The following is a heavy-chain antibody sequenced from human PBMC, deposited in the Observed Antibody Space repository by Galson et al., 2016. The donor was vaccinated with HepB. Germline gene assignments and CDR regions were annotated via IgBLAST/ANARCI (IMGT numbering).Heavy chain of an antibody. Sequence: SVKVSCKVSGDTFTSYDIHWVRQATGQGPEWMGWMNPDSGDTGFAQNFQGRVTVTRNISITTAYMELSSLRSEDTAVYYCARYRAMRAAGLFYYYGMDVWGQGTTVTVSS. CDR3: ARYRAMRAAGLFYYYGMDV. D-gene: IGHD6-13*01. CDR1: GDTFTSYD. V-gene: IGHV1-8*01. CDR2: MNPDSGDT. J-gene: IGHJ6*02.